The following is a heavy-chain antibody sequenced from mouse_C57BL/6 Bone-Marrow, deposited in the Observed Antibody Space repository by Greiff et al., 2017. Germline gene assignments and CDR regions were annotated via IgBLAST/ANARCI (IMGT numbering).Heavy chain of an antibody. CDR2: ISSGGDYI. CDR1: GFTFSSYA. D-gene: IGHD2-3*01. Sequence: EVKLMESGEGLVKPGGSLKLSCAASGFTFSSYAMSWVRQTPEKRLEWVAYISSGGDYIYYADTVKGRFTISRDNARNTLYLQMSSLKSEDTAMYYCTRVYDGYWDYWGQGTTLTVAS. CDR3: TRVYDGYWDY. V-gene: IGHV5-9-1*02. J-gene: IGHJ2*01.